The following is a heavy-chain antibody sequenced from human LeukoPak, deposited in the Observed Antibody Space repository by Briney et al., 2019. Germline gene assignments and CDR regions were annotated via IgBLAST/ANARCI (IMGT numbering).Heavy chain of an antibody. J-gene: IGHJ4*02. CDR3: AGRPSGEGLAPLDY. V-gene: IGHV3-23*01. D-gene: IGHD1-14*01. CDR1: GLAFSSST. CDR2: ISGSGAAT. Sequence: PGGSLRLSCAASGLAFSSSTLSWVRQAPGKGLECVSIISGSGAATYYTDSVTGRFTISIYNSKNTLFLQMNSLRAEDTAVYYCAGRPSGEGLAPLDYWGQGALVAVSS.